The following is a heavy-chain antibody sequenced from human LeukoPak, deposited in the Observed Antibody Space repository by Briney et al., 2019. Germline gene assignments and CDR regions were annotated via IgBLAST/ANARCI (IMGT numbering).Heavy chain of an antibody. J-gene: IGHJ5*02. CDR2: IIPIFGTA. Sequence: SVKVSCKASGGTFISYAISWVRQAPGQGLEWMGGIIPIFGTANYAQKFQGRVTITADESTSTAYMELSSLRSEDTAVYYCAREGRMVGATRNRWFDPWGQGALVTVSS. D-gene: IGHD1-26*01. V-gene: IGHV1-69*01. CDR3: AREGRMVGATRNRWFDP. CDR1: GGTFISYA.